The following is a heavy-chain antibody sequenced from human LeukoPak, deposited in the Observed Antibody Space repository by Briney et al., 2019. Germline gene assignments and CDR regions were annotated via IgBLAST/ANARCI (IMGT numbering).Heavy chain of an antibody. J-gene: IGHJ6*03. V-gene: IGHV3-20*04. CDR2: INWNGGST. CDR3: AKPGSSDIVIVPAAIPYYYYYYYMDV. D-gene: IGHD2-2*01. Sequence: GGSLRLSCAASGFTFDDYGMSWVRQAPGKGLEWVSGINWNGGSTGHADSVKGRFTISRDNSKNTLYLQMNSLRAEDTAVYYCAKPGSSDIVIVPAAIPYYYYYYYMDVWGKGTTVTVSS. CDR1: GFTFDDYG.